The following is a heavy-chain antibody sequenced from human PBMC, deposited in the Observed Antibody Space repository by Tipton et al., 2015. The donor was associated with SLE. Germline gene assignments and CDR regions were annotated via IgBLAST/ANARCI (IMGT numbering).Heavy chain of an antibody. V-gene: IGHV4-34*01. D-gene: IGHD3-16*01. Sequence: LRLSCAASGFTFSSYEMNWVRQPPGKGLEWIGEINHSGSTNYNPSLKSRVTISVDTSKNQFSLKLNSVTAADTAVYYCARGYFGGLRLLGYWGQGTLVTVSS. CDR2: INHSGST. J-gene: IGHJ4*02. CDR1: GFTFSSYE. CDR3: ARGYFGGLRLLGY.